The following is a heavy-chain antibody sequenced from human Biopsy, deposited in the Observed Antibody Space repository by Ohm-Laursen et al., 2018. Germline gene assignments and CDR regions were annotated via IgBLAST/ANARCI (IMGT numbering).Heavy chain of an antibody. V-gene: IGHV1-2*02. D-gene: IGHD3-16*01. J-gene: IGHJ5*02. Sequence: ASVKVSCKASGYTFNAYYIHWMRQAPGQGLEWVGWINPATGETRYAQRFQGRVTMTRDTSVTTAYMQLSSLTSDDTALYYCAKPSGGVSTIGFDPWGQGTQAIVSS. CDR2: INPATGET. CDR3: AKPSGGVSTIGFDP. CDR1: GYTFNAYY.